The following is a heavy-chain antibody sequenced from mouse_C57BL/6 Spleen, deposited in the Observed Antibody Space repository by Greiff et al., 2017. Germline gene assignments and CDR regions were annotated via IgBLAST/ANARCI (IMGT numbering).Heavy chain of an antibody. D-gene: IGHD1-1*01. V-gene: IGHV5-17*01. CDR1: GFTFSDYG. Sequence: EVQVVESGGGLVKPGGSLKLSCAASGFTFSDYGMHWVRQAPEKGLEWVAYISSGSSTIYYADTVKGRFTISRDNAKNTLFLQMTSLRSEDTAMYYCARPYYYGSSYPPFAYWGQGTLVTVSA. CDR2: ISSGSSTI. CDR3: ARPYYYGSSYPPFAY. J-gene: IGHJ3*01.